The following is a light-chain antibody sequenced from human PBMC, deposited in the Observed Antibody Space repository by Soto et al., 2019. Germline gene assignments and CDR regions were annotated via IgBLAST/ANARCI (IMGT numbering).Light chain of an antibody. CDR3: QQRINWPLT. CDR1: QSISSH. J-gene: IGKJ4*01. CDR2: GAS. V-gene: IGKV3-11*01. Sequence: EIVLTQSPATLSLCPGERATLSCRASQSISSHLAWYQQKPGQAPRLLIYGASNRATGIPARFSGSGSGTDFTLTISSLEPEDFAVYYCQQRINWPLTFGGGTKVEIK.